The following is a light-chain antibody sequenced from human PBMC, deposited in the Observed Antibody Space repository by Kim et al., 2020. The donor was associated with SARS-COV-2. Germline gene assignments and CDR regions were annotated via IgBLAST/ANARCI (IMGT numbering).Light chain of an antibody. J-gene: IGKJ4*01. V-gene: IGKV1D-12*01. CDR1: QGISNW. CDR2: AAS. CDR3: QQTDDYPRT. Sequence: ASVGDRVTITCRASQGISNWLTWYQQKPGKAPKGLIYAASSLQSGVPTRFSGRGSGTEFTLTISNLQSEDFATYYCQQTDDYPRTFGEGTKVDIK.